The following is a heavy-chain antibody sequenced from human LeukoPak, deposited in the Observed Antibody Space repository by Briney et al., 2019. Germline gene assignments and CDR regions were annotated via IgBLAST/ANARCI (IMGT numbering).Heavy chain of an antibody. CDR3: AQSSGWYDYYYYGMDV. J-gene: IGHJ6*02. CDR2: IDWDDDK. CDR1: GFSLSTSGMC. Sequence: SGPALVKPTQTLTLTCTFSGFSLSTSGMCVSWIRQPPGKALEWLARIDWDDDKYHSTSLKTRLTISKDTSKNQVVLTMTNMDPVDTATYYCAQSSGWYDYYYYGMDVWGQGTTVTVSS. V-gene: IGHV2-70*11. D-gene: IGHD6-19*01.